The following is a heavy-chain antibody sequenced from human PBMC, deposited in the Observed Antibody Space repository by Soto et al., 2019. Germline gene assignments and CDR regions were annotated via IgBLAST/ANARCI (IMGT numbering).Heavy chain of an antibody. V-gene: IGHV3-48*01. D-gene: IGHD3-3*01. J-gene: IGHJ4*02. CDR3: ARVNWSGHSDY. Sequence: EVQLVESGGGLVQPGGSLRLSCAASGFTFSSYSMNWVRQAPGKGLEWVSYISSSSSTIYYADSVKGRFTISRDNAKNSLYLQMNSLRAENTAVYYCARVNWSGHSDYWGQGTLVTVSS. CDR1: GFTFSSYS. CDR2: ISSSSSTI.